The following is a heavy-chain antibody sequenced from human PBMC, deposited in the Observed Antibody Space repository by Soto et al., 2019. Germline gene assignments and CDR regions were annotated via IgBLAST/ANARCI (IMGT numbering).Heavy chain of an antibody. V-gene: IGHV5-51*01. Sequence: PGESLKISCKGSGYSFTSYWIGWVRQMPGKGLEWMGIIYPGDSDTRYSPSFQGQVTISADKSISTAYLQWSSLKASDTAMYYCARQTSYYSTYYYYGMDVWGQGTTVTVSS. CDR1: GYSFTSYW. D-gene: IGHD4-4*01. J-gene: IGHJ6*02. CDR3: ARQTSYYSTYYYYGMDV. CDR2: IYPGDSDT.